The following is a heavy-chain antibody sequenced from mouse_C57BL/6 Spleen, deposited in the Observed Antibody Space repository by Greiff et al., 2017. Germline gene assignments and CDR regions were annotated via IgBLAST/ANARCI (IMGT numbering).Heavy chain of an antibody. V-gene: IGHV1-4*01. J-gene: IGHJ2*01. CDR2: INPSSGYT. Sequence: VQLQQSGAELARPGASVKMSCKASGYTFTSYTMHWVKQRPGQGLEWIGYINPSSGYTKYNQKFKDKATLTADKSSSTAYMQLSSLTSEDSAVYYCARSPYYSNYDWYFDYWGQGTTLTVSS. D-gene: IGHD2-5*01. CDR1: GYTFTSYT. CDR3: ARSPYYSNYDWYFDY.